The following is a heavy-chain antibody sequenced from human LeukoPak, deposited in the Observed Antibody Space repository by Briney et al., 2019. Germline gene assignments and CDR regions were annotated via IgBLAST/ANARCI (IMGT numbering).Heavy chain of an antibody. CDR2: ISAYNGNT. J-gene: IGHJ4*02. D-gene: IGHD5-12*01. Sequence: ASVKVSCKASGYTFTSYGISWVRQAPGQGLEWMGWISAYNGNTNYAQKLQGRVTMTTDTSTSTAYMELRSLRSDGTAVYYCAVVATRSQWLPEYYFDYWGQGTLVTVSS. CDR3: AVVATRSQWLPEYYFDY. V-gene: IGHV1-18*01. CDR1: GYTFTSYG.